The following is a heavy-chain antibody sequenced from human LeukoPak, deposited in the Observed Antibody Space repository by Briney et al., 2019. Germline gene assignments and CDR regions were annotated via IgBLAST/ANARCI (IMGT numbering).Heavy chain of an antibody. D-gene: IGHD3-10*01. CDR3: ARDWFGFDN. CDR2: IKQDGSEK. J-gene: IGHJ4*02. CDR1: GFTFGFYW. Sequence: GGSLRLSCVASGFTFGFYWMAWVRQAPGKGLEWVANIKQDGSEKYYVDSARGRFTISRDNAKNSLYLQMNSLRAEDTAVYYCARDWFGFDNWGQGTLVTVSS. V-gene: IGHV3-7*04.